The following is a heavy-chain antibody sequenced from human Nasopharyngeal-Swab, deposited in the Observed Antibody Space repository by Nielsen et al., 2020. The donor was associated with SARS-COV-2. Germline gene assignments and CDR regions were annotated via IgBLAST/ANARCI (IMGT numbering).Heavy chain of an antibody. Sequence: GESLKISCAASVFTFSNAWMSWVRQAPGKGLEWVGRIKSKTDGGTTDYAAPVKGRFTISRDDSKNTLYLQMNSLKTEDTAVYYCTTGYSSSWYYYYGMDVWGQGTTVTVSS. D-gene: IGHD6-13*01. V-gene: IGHV3-15*01. J-gene: IGHJ6*02. CDR1: VFTFSNAW. CDR2: IKSKTDGGTT. CDR3: TTGYSSSWYYYYGMDV.